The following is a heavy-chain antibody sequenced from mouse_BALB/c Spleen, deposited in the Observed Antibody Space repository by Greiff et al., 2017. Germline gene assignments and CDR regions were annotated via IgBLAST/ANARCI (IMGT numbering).Heavy chain of an antibody. CDR2: INPSNGGT. CDR3: TSDYDEAWFAY. V-gene: IGHV1S81*02. CDR1: GYTFTSYY. D-gene: IGHD2-4*01. J-gene: IGHJ3*01. Sequence: QVQLQQSGAELVKPGASVKLSCKASGYTFTSYYMYWVKQRPGQGLEWIGGINPSNGGTNFNEKFKSKATLTVDKSSSTAYMQLSSLTSEDSAVYYYTSDYDEAWFAYWGQGTLVTVSA.